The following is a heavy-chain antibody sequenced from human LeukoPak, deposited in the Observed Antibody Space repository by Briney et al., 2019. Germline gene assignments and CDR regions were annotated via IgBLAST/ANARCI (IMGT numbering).Heavy chain of an antibody. CDR3: ARDPGYCSRTSCSSRPYYFDY. V-gene: IGHV3-20*04. D-gene: IGHD2-2*01. CDR1: GFTFDDYV. J-gene: IGHJ4*02. CDR2: INWNGGGT. Sequence: GGSLRLSCAASGFTFDDYVMSWVRQAPGKGLEWVSGINWNGGGTSYADSVKGRFTISRDNAKNSLYLQMNSLRAEDTAVYYCARDPGYCSRTSCSSRPYYFDYWGQGTLVTVSS.